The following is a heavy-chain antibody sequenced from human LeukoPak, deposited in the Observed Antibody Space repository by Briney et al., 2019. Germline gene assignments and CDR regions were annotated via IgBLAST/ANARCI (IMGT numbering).Heavy chain of an antibody. CDR1: AFTFNTNP. CDR3: AKERQTTTAFDS. D-gene: IGHD4-17*01. CDR2: ISDSGGRT. Sequence: GGSLRLSCAASAFTFNTNPMAWVRQAPGKGLEWVSLISDSGGRTYYADSVEGRFTISRDNSKNTLFLQMSSLRVEDTAIYYCAKERQTTTAFDSWGQGTLVTVSS. J-gene: IGHJ4*02. V-gene: IGHV3-23*01.